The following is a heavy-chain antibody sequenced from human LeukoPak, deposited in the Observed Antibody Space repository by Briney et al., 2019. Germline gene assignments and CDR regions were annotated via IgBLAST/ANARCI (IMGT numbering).Heavy chain of an antibody. V-gene: IGHV3-48*04. J-gene: IGHJ4*02. CDR3: ARGHDSSAFRAAF. CDR1: GFTFSSYS. Sequence: GGSLRLSCAASGFTFSSYSMNWVRQAPGKGLEWVSYISSSSSTIYYADSVKGRFTISRDNAKNSLYLQMNSLRAEDTAVYYCARGHDSSAFRAAFWGQGTLVTVSS. D-gene: IGHD6-25*01. CDR2: ISSSSSTI.